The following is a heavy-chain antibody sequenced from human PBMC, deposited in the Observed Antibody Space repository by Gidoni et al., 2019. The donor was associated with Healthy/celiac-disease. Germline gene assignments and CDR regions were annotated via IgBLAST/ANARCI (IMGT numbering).Heavy chain of an antibody. J-gene: IGHJ4*02. CDR1: GDPIGSGGYY. D-gene: IGHD2-2*01. CDR2: IYYRGST. V-gene: IGHV4-31*03. CDR3: ARAAGGVTSVIYFDY. Sequence: QVQLQESGPGLVKPSQTLSLTCTVSGDPIGSGGYYWSWIRQHPGKGLAWIGYIYYRGSTYYNPSLKSRVTIAVDTSKNQFSLKLSSVTAADTAVYYCARAAGGVTSVIYFDYWGQGTLVTVSS.